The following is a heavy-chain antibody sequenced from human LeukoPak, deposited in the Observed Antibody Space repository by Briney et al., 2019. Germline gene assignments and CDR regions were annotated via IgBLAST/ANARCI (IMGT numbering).Heavy chain of an antibody. Sequence: GASVKVSCKASGGTFSSHTISWVRQAPGQGLEWMGRIIPILGIANYAQKFQGRVTITADKSTSTAYMELSSLRSEDAAVYYCARDSRDGYNSAYWGQGTLVTVSS. J-gene: IGHJ4*02. CDR2: IIPILGIA. CDR3: ARDSRDGYNSAY. D-gene: IGHD5-24*01. V-gene: IGHV1-69*04. CDR1: GGTFSSHT.